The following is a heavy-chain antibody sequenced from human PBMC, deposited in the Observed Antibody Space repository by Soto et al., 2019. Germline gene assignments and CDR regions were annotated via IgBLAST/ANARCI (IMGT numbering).Heavy chain of an antibody. CDR1: GGSVSSGSYY. CDR3: ARGRQLWSTYYFDY. J-gene: IGHJ4*02. Sequence: SETLSLTCTVSGGSVSSGSYYWSWIRQPPGKGLEWIGYIYYSGGTNYNPSLKSRVTISVDTSKNQFSLKLSSVTAADTAVYYCARGRQLWSTYYFDYWGQGTLVTVSS. D-gene: IGHD5-18*01. V-gene: IGHV4-61*01. CDR2: IYYSGGT.